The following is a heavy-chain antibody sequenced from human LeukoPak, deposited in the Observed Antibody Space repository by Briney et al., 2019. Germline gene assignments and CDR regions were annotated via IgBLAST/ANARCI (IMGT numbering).Heavy chain of an antibody. D-gene: IGHD2/OR15-2a*01. J-gene: IGHJ3*02. Sequence: PGGSLRLSCAASGFTVSSNYMSWVRQAPGRGLEWVSVIYSGGSTYYADSVMGRFTISRDNSKNTLYLQMNSLRAEDTAVYYCAKSILTEDAFDIWGQGTMVTVSS. CDR2: IYSGGST. CDR3: AKSILTEDAFDI. V-gene: IGHV3-66*01. CDR1: GFTVSSNY.